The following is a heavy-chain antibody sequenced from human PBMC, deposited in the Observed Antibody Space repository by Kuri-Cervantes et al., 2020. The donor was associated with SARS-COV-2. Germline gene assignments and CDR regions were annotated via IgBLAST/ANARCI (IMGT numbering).Heavy chain of an antibody. J-gene: IGHJ1*01. D-gene: IGHD2-2*01. CDR1: GFTFSSYG. Sequence: GGSLRLSCAASGFTFSSYGMHWVRQAPGKGLEWVAFIRYDGSNKYYADSVKGRFTISGDNSKNTLYLQMNSLRAEDTAVYYCAKDGEGPTVPAAMGPEYFQHWGQGTLVTVSS. CDR2: IRYDGSNK. CDR3: AKDGEGPTVPAAMGPEYFQH. V-gene: IGHV3-30*02.